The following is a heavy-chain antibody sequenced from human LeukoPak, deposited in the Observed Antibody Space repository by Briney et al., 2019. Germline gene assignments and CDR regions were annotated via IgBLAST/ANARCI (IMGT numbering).Heavy chain of an antibody. CDR1: GFTFSNYW. V-gene: IGHV3-74*01. Sequence: GGSLRLSCAASGFTFSNYWMHWVRQAPGKGLVWVSRINSDGINTSYADSVKGRFTISRDNAKNTLNLQMNSLRAEDTAVYYCARDLGQYYDTSDNWFDPWGQGTLVTVSS. J-gene: IGHJ5*02. CDR2: INSDGINT. D-gene: IGHD3-22*01. CDR3: ARDLGQYYDTSDNWFDP.